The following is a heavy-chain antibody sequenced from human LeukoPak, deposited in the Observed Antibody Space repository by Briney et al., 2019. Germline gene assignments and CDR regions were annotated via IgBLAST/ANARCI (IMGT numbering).Heavy chain of an antibody. CDR1: GYTFTSYD. V-gene: IGHV1-2*02. CDR2: INPNSGGT. J-gene: IGHJ4*02. CDR3: ARVLQDDYVWGTYRPFDY. D-gene: IGHD3-16*02. Sequence: GASVKVSCKASGYTFTSYDINWVRQATGQGLEWMGWINPNSGGTNYAQKFQGRVTMTRDTSISAAYMELSRLRSDDTAVYYCARVLQDDYVWGTYRPFDYWGQGTLVTVSS.